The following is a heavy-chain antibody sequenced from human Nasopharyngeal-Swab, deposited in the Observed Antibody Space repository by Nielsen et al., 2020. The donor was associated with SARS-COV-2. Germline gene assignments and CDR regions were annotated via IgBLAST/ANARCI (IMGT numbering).Heavy chain of an antibody. D-gene: IGHD6-6*01. Sequence: ASVKVSCKASGYTFTTYGISWVRQAPGQGLEWMGIINPSGGSTSYAQKFQGRVTITRDTSASTAYMELSSLRSEDTAVYYCARAGKLPYYYYGMDVWGQGTTVTVSS. CDR3: ARAGKLPYYYYGMDV. V-gene: IGHV1-46*01. CDR1: GYTFTTYG. CDR2: INPSGGST. J-gene: IGHJ6*02.